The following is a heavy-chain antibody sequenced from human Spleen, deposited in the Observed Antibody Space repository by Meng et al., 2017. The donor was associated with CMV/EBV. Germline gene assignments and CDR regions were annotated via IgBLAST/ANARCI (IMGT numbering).Heavy chain of an antibody. CDR2: ISYDGSNK. CDR3: ARDRGYYDSTGFNWFDP. Sequence: GESLKISCAASGLTFSTYAMNWVRQAPGKGLEWLAVISYDGSNKNHADSVKGRFTISRDNSQNTLYLQMNSLRPEDTAVYYCARDRGYYDSTGFNWFDPWGQGTLVTVSS. V-gene: IGHV3-30*04. CDR1: GLTFSTYA. D-gene: IGHD3-22*01. J-gene: IGHJ5*02.